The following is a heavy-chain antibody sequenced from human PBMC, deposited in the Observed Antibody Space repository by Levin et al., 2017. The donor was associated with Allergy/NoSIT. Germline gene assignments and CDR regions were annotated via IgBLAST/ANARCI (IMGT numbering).Heavy chain of an antibody. V-gene: IGHV4-34*01. D-gene: IGHD2-15*01. CDR3: AMGGPKRY. CDR1: GGSFSGYY. Sequence: SQTLSLPCAVYGGSFSGYYWSWIRQPPGKGLEWIGEINHSGSTNYNPSLKSRVTISVDTSKNQFSLKLSSVTAADTAVYYGAMGGPKRYWGQGTLVTVSS. CDR2: INHSGST. J-gene: IGHJ4*02.